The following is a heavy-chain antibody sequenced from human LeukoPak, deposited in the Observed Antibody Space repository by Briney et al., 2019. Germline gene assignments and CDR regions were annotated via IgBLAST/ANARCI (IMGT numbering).Heavy chain of an antibody. CDR2: IIPIFGTA. J-gene: IGHJ5*02. D-gene: IGHD6-6*01. Sequence: GASVKVSCKASGGTFSSYAISWVRQAPGQGLEWMGGIIPIFGTANYAQKFQGRVTITADESTSTAYMELRSLRSDDTAVYYCARGSPPYSSSFICWFAPWGQGPLVTVSS. CDR3: ARGSPPYSSSFICWFAP. CDR1: GGTFSSYA. V-gene: IGHV1-69*13.